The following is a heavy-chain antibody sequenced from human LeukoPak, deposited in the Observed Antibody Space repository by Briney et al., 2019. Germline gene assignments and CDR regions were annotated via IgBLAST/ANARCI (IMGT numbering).Heavy chain of an antibody. D-gene: IGHD3-10*01. CDR3: AREYYCRLDY. V-gene: IGHV3-72*01. CDR2: IRNKANSYTT. CDR1: GFSFSDNY. J-gene: IGHJ4*02. Sequence: GESLRLSCAAPGFSFSDNYMDWVRQAPGKGLGWVGRIRNKANSYTTDYAASVRGRFTISRDDSKNSLYLEMNSLKTEDAAVYYCAREYYCRLDYWGRGTLVTVSS.